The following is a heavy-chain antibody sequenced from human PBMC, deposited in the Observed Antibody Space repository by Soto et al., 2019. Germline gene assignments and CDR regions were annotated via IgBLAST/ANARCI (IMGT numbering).Heavy chain of an antibody. CDR3: ARGAGLFHA. CDR1: GASISSYY. Sequence: QVQLQESGPGLVKPSETLSLTCAVSGASISSYYWSWIRQPPGKGLEWIGYIYYSGSTNYNPSLKSRVTISVDTSKNQFSLKLSSVTAADTAVYYCARGAGLFHAWGRGTLVTVSS. CDR2: IYYSGST. V-gene: IGHV4-59*08. J-gene: IGHJ5*02. D-gene: IGHD6-19*01.